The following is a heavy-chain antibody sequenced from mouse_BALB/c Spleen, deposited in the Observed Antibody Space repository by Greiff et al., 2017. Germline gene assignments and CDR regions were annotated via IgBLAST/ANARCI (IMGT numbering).Heavy chain of an antibody. Sequence: QVPLQQSGAELAKPGASVKMSCKASGYTFTSYWMHWVKQRPGQGLEWIGYINPSTGYTEYNQKFKDKATLTADKSSSTAYMQLSSLTSEDSAVYYCARSSNYAYAMDYWGQGTSVTVSS. CDR3: ARSSNYAYAMDY. D-gene: IGHD2-5*01. CDR1: GYTFTSYW. CDR2: INPSTGYT. V-gene: IGHV1-7*01. J-gene: IGHJ4*01.